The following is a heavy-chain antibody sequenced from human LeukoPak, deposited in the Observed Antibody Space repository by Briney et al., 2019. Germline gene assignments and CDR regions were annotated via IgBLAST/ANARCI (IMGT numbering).Heavy chain of an antibody. CDR1: GGSFSGFY. CDR3: ARGRKGGSAL. Sequence: PSETLSLTCDVYGGSFSGFYWNWIRQPPGKGLEWIGEIDHSGSTNYNPSLKSRVTISVDRANNQFSLKLSSVTAADTAFYYRARGRKGGSALWGQGTLVTVSS. CDR2: IDHSGST. J-gene: IGHJ4*02. D-gene: IGHD3-10*01. V-gene: IGHV4-34*01.